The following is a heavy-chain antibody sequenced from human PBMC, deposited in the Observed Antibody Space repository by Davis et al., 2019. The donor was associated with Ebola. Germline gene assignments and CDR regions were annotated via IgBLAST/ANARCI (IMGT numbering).Heavy chain of an antibody. CDR1: GGTFSSYA. D-gene: IGHD5-12*01. J-gene: IGHJ4*02. Sequence: AASVKVSCKASGGTFSSYAISWVRQAPGQGLEWMGGIIPILGPGNYGQKFQGRVTITADKSTSTAYMELSSLRYEDTAVYYCARWLRFSPVDYWGQGILVTVSS. V-gene: IGHV1-69*06. CDR2: IIPILGPG. CDR3: ARWLRFSPVDY.